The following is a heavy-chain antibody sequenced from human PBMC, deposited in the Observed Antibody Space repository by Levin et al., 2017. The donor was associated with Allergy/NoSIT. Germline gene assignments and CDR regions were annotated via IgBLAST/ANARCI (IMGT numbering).Heavy chain of an antibody. J-gene: IGHJ4*02. CDR1: GYTFTSYG. D-gene: IGHD5-18*01. CDR2: INPYDDKT. V-gene: IGHV1-18*01. CDR3: AWGGGYMHGYRVADLDS. Sequence: GESLKISCKASGYTFTSYGINWVRQAPRHGLEWMGWINPYDDKTNFAQRFQGRVTMTTDTSTSTVYMELRSLRYDDTAVYFCAWGGGYMHGYRVADLDSWGQGTLVTVST.